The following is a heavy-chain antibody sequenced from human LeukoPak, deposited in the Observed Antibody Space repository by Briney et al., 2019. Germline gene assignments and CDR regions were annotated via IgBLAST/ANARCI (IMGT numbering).Heavy chain of an antibody. V-gene: IGHV3-30-3*01. Sequence: GRSLRLSCAASGFTFSSYAMHWVRQAPGKGLEWVAVISYDGSNKYYADSVKGRFTISRDNSKNTLYLQMNSLRAEDMAVYYCARASGPEYGMDVWGQGTTVTVSS. J-gene: IGHJ6*02. CDR1: GFTFSSYA. D-gene: IGHD1-14*01. CDR2: ISYDGSNK. CDR3: ARASGPEYGMDV.